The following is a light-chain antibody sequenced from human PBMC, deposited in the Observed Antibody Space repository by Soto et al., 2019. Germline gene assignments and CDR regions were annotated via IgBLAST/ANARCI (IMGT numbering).Light chain of an antibody. J-gene: IGKJ4*01. Sequence: IVLTQSPATLSLSPGEGATLSCRASQSVTSYLAWYQQKPGQTPRLLIYDASIRAAGIPGRFSGSGSGTDFTLTISSLEPEDFAVYYCQQRSDWPLTFGGGTKVEIK. CDR2: DAS. V-gene: IGKV3-11*01. CDR1: QSVTSY. CDR3: QQRSDWPLT.